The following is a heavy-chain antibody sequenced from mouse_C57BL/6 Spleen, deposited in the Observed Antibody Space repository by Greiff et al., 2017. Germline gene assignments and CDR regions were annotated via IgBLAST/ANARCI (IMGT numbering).Heavy chain of an antibody. V-gene: IGHV1-54*01. CDR3: AREGNYGTFFDY. Sequence: VQLQQSGAELVRPGTSVKVSCKASGYAFTNYLIEWVKQRPGQGLEWIGVINPGSGGTNYNEKFKGKATLTADKSSSTAYMQLSSLTSEDSAVYFCAREGNYGTFFDYWGQGTTLTVSS. D-gene: IGHD1-1*01. J-gene: IGHJ2*01. CDR2: INPGSGGT. CDR1: GYAFTNYL.